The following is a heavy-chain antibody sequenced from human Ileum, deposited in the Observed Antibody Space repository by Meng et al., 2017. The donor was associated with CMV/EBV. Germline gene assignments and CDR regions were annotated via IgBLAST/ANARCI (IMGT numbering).Heavy chain of an antibody. Sequence: QVQLHQYGPGLGKPSQTPSLTGAGDSVSISTESWNWIRQSPSRGLEWLGRTWYGSKWYYEYAVSVKSRITIIPDTSQNQISLQLNSVTPDDTAVYYCTYGWPLKYWGQGSLVTVSS. J-gene: IGHJ4*02. V-gene: IGHV6-1*01. CDR1: DSVSISTES. D-gene: IGHD3-10*01. CDR2: TWYGSKWYY. CDR3: TYGWPLKY.